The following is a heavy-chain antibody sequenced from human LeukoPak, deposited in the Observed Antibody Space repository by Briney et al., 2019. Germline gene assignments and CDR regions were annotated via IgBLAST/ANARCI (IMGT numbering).Heavy chain of an antibody. J-gene: IGHJ4*02. V-gene: IGHV3-23*01. CDR1: VYTFVNYA. CDR2: ISGSGGST. D-gene: IGHD3-22*01. CDR3: AKSPVVVITVGSWLDY. Sequence: GGFLRLSCAASVYTFVNYAMSWVRKAPWKGLEWILGISGSGGSTYYADSVKGRFTISRDNSKNTLYLQMNSLRAVDTAVYYCAKSPVVVITVGSWLDYWGQGTLVTVSS.